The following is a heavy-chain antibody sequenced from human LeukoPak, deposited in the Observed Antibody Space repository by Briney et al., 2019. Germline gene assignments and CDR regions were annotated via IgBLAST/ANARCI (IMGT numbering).Heavy chain of an antibody. J-gene: IGHJ6*02. CDR1: GYTFHSYS. Sequence: ASVRVSCKASGYTFHSYSMHWVRQAPAQGLAGMGLIDLSGGSTGFEHRLQGRVTMTRDTSTSTVYMGLSTLRLEATAVYYCARAVPGFYYYGMDVWGQGTTVTVSS. D-gene: IGHD4-17*01. CDR3: ARAVPGFYYYGMDV. CDR2: IDLSGGST. V-gene: IGHV1-46*02.